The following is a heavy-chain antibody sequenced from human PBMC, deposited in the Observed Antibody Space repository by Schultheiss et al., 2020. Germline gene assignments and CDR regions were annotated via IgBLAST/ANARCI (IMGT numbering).Heavy chain of an antibody. J-gene: IGHJ6*02. CDR3: ARVLYCSGGNCYSAGMDV. D-gene: IGHD2-15*01. CDR2: IYHSGTT. Sequence: SETLSLTCAVSGTSLNNGHWWSWVRQSPGRGLEWLGEIYHSGTTNYNPSLKSRVTISVDTSKNQFSLKLSSVTAADTAVYYCARVLYCSGGNCYSAGMDVWGQGTTVTVSS. CDR1: GTSLNNGHW. V-gene: IGHV4-4*02.